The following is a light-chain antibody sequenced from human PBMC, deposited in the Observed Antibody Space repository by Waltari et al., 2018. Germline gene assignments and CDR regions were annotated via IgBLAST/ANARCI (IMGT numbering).Light chain of an antibody. J-gene: IGLJ1*01. V-gene: IGLV2-23*02. CDR3: CSYAGLGTYV. Sequence: QSALTQPASVSGTPGQSTTISCTGTTSDVGNSDLVPWYQHHPGKAPKLLICEVIKRPSGVSSRFSGSKSGSTASLTISGLQPDDEADYYCCSYAGLGTYVFGSGTKVTVL. CDR2: EVI. CDR1: TSDVGNSDL.